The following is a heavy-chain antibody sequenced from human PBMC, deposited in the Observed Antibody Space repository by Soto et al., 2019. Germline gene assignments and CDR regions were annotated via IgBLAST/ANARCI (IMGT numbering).Heavy chain of an antibody. CDR2: IYYSGST. V-gene: IGHV4-30-4*01. J-gene: IGHJ4*02. D-gene: IGHD3-22*01. CDR1: GGSISSGDYY. CDR3: ARGRSAYYYDSSGYYSDY. Sequence: PSETLSLTCTVSGGSISSGDYYWSWIRQPPGKGLEWIGYIYYSGSTYYNPSLKSRVTISVDTSKNQFSLKLSSVTAADTAVYYCARGRSAYYYDSSGYYSDYWGQGTLVTVSS.